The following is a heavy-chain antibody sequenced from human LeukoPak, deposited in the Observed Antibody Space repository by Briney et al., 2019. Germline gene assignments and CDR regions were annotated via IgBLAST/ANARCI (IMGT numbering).Heavy chain of an antibody. CDR3: IRGDPIREGGDY. Sequence: SGGSLRLSCAASGFTFSSYALSWVRQAPGKGLECVSAISTKCPGIYADSVKGRFTISRDNSKDTLYLQMNSLRAEDTAIYYCIRGDPIREGGDYWGQGTLVTVSS. J-gene: IGHJ4*02. CDR1: GFTFSSYA. V-gene: IGHV3-23*01. D-gene: IGHD3-10*01. CDR2: ISTKCPGI.